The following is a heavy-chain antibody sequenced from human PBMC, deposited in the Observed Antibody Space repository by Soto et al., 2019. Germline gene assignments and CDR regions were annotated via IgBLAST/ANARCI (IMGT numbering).Heavy chain of an antibody. D-gene: IGHD4-17*01. CDR2: ISGSGGST. J-gene: IGHJ3*02. CDR3: AKEDDYGDYANDAFDM. V-gene: IGHV3-23*01. Sequence: EVQLLESGGGLVQPGGSLRLSCAASGFTFRSYAMSWVRQAPGKGLEWVSAISGSGGSTYYADSVKGRFTISRDNSKNMVHLQMNSLRAEDTAVYYCAKEDDYGDYANDAFDMWGQGTMVTVSS. CDR1: GFTFRSYA.